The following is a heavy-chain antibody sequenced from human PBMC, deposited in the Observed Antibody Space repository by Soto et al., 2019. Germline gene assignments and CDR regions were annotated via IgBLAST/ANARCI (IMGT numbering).Heavy chain of an antibody. V-gene: IGHV4-39*01. CDR2: INYSGST. CDR1: GGSISSSSSY. CDR3: AKTGFWSGYRVADY. D-gene: IGHD3-3*01. Sequence: SETLSLTCTVSGGSISSSSSYWGWIRQPPGKGLEWIGSINYSGSTYYNPSLKSRITISVDTSKNQFSLKLSSVTAADTAVYFCAKTGFWSGYRVADYWGQGTLVT. J-gene: IGHJ4*02.